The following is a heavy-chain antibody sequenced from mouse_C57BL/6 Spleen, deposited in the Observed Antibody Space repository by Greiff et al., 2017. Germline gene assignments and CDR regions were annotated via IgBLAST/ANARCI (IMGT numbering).Heavy chain of an antibody. CDR3: ARHEEGYYYGSSLYAMDY. D-gene: IGHD1-1*01. CDR2: FYPGSGSI. CDR1: GYTFTEYT. Sequence: VQLQESGAELVKPGASVKLSCKASGYTFTEYTIHWVKQRSGQGLEWIGWFYPGSGSIKYNEKFKDKATLTADKSSSTVYMELSRLTSEDSAVYFCARHEEGYYYGSSLYAMDYWGQGTSVTVSS. V-gene: IGHV1-62-2*01. J-gene: IGHJ4*01.